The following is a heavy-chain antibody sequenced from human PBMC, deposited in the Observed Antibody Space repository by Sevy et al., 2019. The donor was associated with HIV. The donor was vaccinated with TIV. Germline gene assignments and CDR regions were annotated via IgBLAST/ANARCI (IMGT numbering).Heavy chain of an antibody. J-gene: IGHJ6*02. CDR1: GFTFTSSA. D-gene: IGHD2-2*01. Sequence: ASVKVSCKASGFTFTSSAVQWVRQARGQRLEWIGWIVVGSGNTNYSQKFQERVTITRDMSTSTAYMELSSLRSEDTAVYYWAAPREGYCSSTSCYVDYYYYYGMDVWGQGTTVTVSS. CDR3: AAPREGYCSSTSCYVDYYYYYGMDV. CDR2: IVVGSGNT. V-gene: IGHV1-58*01.